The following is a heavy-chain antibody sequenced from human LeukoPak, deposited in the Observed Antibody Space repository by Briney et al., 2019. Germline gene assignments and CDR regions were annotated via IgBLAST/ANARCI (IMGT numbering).Heavy chain of an antibody. CDR2: IRYDGSNK. CDR1: GFTFSSYG. V-gene: IGHV3-30*02. D-gene: IGHD6-13*01. Sequence: GGSLRLSCAASGFTFSSYGMHWVRQAPGKGLEWVAFIRYDGSNKYYADSVKGRFTISRDNSKNTLYLQMNSLRAEDTAVYYCAKLPVTIAAAGIDYWGQGTLVTVSS. J-gene: IGHJ4*02. CDR3: AKLPVTIAAAGIDY.